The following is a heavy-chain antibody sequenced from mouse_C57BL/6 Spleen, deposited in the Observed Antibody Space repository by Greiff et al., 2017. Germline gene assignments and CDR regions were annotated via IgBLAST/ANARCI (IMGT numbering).Heavy chain of an antibody. D-gene: IGHD1-1*01. V-gene: IGHV1-82*01. CDR2: IYPGDGDT. Sequence: QVQLQQSGPELVKPGASVKISCKASGYAFSSSWMNWVKQRPGKGLEWIGRIYPGDGDTNYNGKFKGKATLTADKSSSTAYMQLSSLTSEDSAVYFCARWGVVATSYYFDYGGQGTTLTVSS. CDR1: GYAFSSSW. J-gene: IGHJ2*01. CDR3: ARWGVVATSYYFDY.